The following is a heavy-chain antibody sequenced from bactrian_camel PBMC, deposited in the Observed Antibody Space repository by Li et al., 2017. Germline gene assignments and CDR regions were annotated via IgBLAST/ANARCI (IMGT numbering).Heavy chain of an antibody. J-gene: IGHJ4*01. D-gene: IGHD6*01. CDR2: VNSQGWT. CDR1: GYVSEVHC. V-gene: IGHV3S53*01. CDR3: AAGHPFRPCDESSWPAIHY. Sequence: HVQLVESGGGTVQAGGSVRLSCAPSGYVSEVHCMAWSRQAPGKEREAVAGVNSQGWTKVADSVKGRFTISRDNDNKMLYLEMTSLNPDDTAIYYCAAGHPFRPCDESSWPAIHYRGQGTQVTVS.